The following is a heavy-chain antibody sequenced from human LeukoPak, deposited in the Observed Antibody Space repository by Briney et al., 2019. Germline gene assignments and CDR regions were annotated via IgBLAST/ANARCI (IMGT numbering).Heavy chain of an antibody. CDR2: IYTSGST. CDR1: GGSISSYY. CDR3: ARFATGFDY. J-gene: IGHJ4*02. D-gene: IGHD3-10*01. Sequence: SETLSLTCTVSGGSISSYYWSWIRQPAGKGLDWIGRIYTSGSTGYNPSLKSRVTMSVDTSKNQFSLKLSSVTAADTAVYYCARFATGFDYWGQGTLVTVSS. V-gene: IGHV4-4*07.